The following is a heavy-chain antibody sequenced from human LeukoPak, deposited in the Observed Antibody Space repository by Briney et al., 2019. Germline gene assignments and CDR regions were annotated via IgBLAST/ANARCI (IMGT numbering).Heavy chain of an antibody. CDR1: GGSISSSSYY. CDR2: IYYSGST. J-gene: IGHJ5*02. D-gene: IGHD3-22*01. V-gene: IGHV4-39*01. Sequence: SETLSLTCTVSGGSISSSSYYWGWIRQPPGKGLEWIGSIYYSGSTYYNPSLKSRVTISVDTSKNQFSLKLSSVTAADTAVYYCANLKEYYYDSSGYHNWFDPWGQGTPVTVSS. CDR3: ANLKEYYYDSSGYHNWFDP.